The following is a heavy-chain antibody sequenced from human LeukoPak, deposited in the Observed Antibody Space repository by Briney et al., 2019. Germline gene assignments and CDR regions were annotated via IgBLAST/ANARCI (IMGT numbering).Heavy chain of an antibody. Sequence: SETLSLTCAVYGGSFSGYYWSWIRQPPGKGLEWIGEINHSGSTNYNPSLKSRVTISVDTSKNQFSLKLSSVTAADTAVYYCARLRPLRSAFDIWGQGTMVTVSS. CDR1: GGSFSGYY. CDR3: ARLRPLRSAFDI. V-gene: IGHV4-34*01. D-gene: IGHD6-6*01. CDR2: INHSGST. J-gene: IGHJ3*02.